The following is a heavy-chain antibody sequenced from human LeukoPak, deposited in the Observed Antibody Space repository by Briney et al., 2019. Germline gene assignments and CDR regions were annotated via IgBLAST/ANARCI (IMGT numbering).Heavy chain of an antibody. CDR2: INPSGGST. V-gene: IGHV1-46*01. J-gene: IGHJ3*02. CDR1: GYTFTTYD. Sequence: GASVKVSCKTSGYTFTTYDINWVRQAPGQGLEWMGIINPSGGSTSYAQKFQGRVTMTRDTSTSTVYMELSSLRSEDTAVYYCARDGDYGDYRGGAFDIWGQGTMVTVSS. CDR3: ARDGDYGDYRGGAFDI. D-gene: IGHD4-17*01.